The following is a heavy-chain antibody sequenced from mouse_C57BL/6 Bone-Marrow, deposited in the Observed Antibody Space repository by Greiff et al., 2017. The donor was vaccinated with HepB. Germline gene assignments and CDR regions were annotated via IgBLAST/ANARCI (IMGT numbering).Heavy chain of an antibody. Sequence: QVQLQQPGAELVKPGASVKVSCKASGYTFTSYWMHWVKQRPGQGLEWIGRIHPSDSDTNYNQKFKGKATLTVDKSSSTAYTQLSSLTSEDSAVYYCAIRGRGNWYFDVWGAGTTVTVSS. J-gene: IGHJ1*01. CDR1: GYTFTSYW. CDR3: AIRGRGNWYFDV. V-gene: IGHV1-74*01. CDR2: IHPSDSDT.